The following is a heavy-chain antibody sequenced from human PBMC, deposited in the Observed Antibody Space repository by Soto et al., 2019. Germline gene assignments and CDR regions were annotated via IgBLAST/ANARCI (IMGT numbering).Heavy chain of an antibody. V-gene: IGHV4-59*08. J-gene: IGHJ4*02. Sequence: SETLSLTCTVSGGSISSYYWSWIRQPPGKGLEWIGYIYYSGSTNYNPSLKSRVTISVDTSKNRFSLKLSSVTAADTAVYYCARHKLGIAAAGDYFDYWGQGTLVTVSS. CDR2: IYYSGST. D-gene: IGHD6-13*01. CDR3: ARHKLGIAAAGDYFDY. CDR1: GGSISSYY.